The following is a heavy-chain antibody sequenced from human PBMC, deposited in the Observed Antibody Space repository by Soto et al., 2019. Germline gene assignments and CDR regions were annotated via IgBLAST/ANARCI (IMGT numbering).Heavy chain of an antibody. CDR3: AGGPPLIMGNTIVPRNYYFDY. D-gene: IGHD2-21*01. CDR2: VYYTGTT. CDR1: GGSIRTSDYY. J-gene: IGHJ4*02. Sequence: KPSETLSLTCNVSGGSIRTSDYYWVWIRQTPGRGLEWIGSVYYTGTTYYTPSLQGRVAMSADTSRNSFFLELRSVTAADTAVYYCAGGPPLIMGNTIVPRNYYFDYWGQGTLVTVSS. V-gene: IGHV4-39*02.